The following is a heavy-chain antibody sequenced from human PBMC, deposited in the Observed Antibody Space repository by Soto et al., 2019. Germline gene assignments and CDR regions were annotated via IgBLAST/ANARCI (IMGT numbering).Heavy chain of an antibody. D-gene: IGHD6-13*01. Sequence: QVQLVQSGAEVKKPGASVKVSCKASGYTFTNYAFSWVRQAPGQGLEWMGWISAYNGNTNYPRKLQSRVTMTTDTSTSTVDMELRSLRSDDTAVYFCARDLAAAGPFDCWGQGTLVTVSS. CDR2: ISAYNGNT. V-gene: IGHV1-18*01. J-gene: IGHJ4*02. CDR3: ARDLAAAGPFDC. CDR1: GYTFTNYA.